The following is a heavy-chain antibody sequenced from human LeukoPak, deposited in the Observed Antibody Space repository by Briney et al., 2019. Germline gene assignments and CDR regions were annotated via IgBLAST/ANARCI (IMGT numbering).Heavy chain of an antibody. CDR2: IYYSGST. CDR1: GGSISSSSYY. V-gene: IGHV4-39*01. D-gene: IGHD6-19*01. J-gene: IGHJ4*02. Sequence: SQTLSLTCTVSGGSISSSSYYWGWIRQPPGKGLEWIGSIYYSGSTYYNPSLKSRVTISVDTSKNQFSLKLSSVTAADTAVYYCARQLTQWLAVWGQGTLVTVSS. CDR3: ARQLTQWLAV.